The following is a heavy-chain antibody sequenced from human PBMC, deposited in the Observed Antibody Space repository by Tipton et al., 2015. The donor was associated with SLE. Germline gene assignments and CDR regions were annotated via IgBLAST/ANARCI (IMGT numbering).Heavy chain of an antibody. Sequence: SLRLSCAASGSTFFNDAMHWVRQAPGKGLEWVAVISYDGSSKYYADSVKGRFTISRDNSKKTLFLQMNSLRVEDTAVYYCARPVGIADYFHSSGQVTLVGVSS. V-gene: IGHV3-30*04. CDR1: GSTFFNDA. CDR3: ARPVGIADYFHS. D-gene: IGHD2-21*01. CDR2: ISYDGSSK. J-gene: IGHJ4*02.